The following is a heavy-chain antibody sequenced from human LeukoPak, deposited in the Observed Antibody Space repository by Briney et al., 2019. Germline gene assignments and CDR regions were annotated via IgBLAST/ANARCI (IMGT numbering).Heavy chain of an antibody. V-gene: IGHV4-34*01. CDR1: GGSFSGYY. CDR2: INHSGST. Sequence: SETLSLTCAVYGGSFSGYYWSWIRQPPGKGLEWIGEINHSGSTNYNPSLKSRVTISVDTSKNQFSLKLSSVTAADTAVYYCARGKELKRYYYYYGIDVWGQGTTVTVSS. J-gene: IGHJ6*02. CDR3: ARGKELKRYYYYYGIDV.